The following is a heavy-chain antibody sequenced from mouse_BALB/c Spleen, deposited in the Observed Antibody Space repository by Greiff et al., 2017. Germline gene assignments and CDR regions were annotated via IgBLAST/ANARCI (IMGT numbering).Heavy chain of an antibody. CDR1: GYSITSGYY. Sequence: EVKLQESGPGLVKPSQSLSLTCSVTGYSITSGYYWNWIRQFPGNKLEWMGYISYDGSNNYNPSLKNRISITRDTSKNQFFLKLNSVTTEDTATYYCARIGIYYGNYFDYWGQGTTLTVSS. CDR3: ARIGIYYGNYFDY. J-gene: IGHJ2*01. CDR2: ISYDGSN. D-gene: IGHD2-1*01. V-gene: IGHV3-6*02.